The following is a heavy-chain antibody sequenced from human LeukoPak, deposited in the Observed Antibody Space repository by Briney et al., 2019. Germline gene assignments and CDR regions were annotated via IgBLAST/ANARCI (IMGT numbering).Heavy chain of an antibody. J-gene: IGHJ4*02. V-gene: IGHV4-59*01. CDR1: GGSISSYY. Sequence: PSETLSLTCTVSGGSISSYYWSWIRQPPGKGLEWIGYMHYIGSTNYNPSLKSRVSISLDTSKNQFSLRLSSVTAADTAVYYCARVDANWGFIDYWGQGTLVTVSP. D-gene: IGHD7-27*01. CDR2: MHYIGST. CDR3: ARVDANWGFIDY.